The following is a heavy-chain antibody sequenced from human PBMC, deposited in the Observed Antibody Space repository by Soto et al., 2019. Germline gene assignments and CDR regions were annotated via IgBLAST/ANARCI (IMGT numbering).Heavy chain of an antibody. Sequence: QVQLVQSGAEVKKPGSSVKVSCKASGGTFSSYAISWVRQAPGQGLEWMGGIIPIFGTANYAQKFQGRVTITADESTSPAYMELSSLSSEDTAVYYCAREGYYYDSSAQVGCFDLWGRGTLVTVSS. J-gene: IGHJ2*01. D-gene: IGHD3-22*01. CDR1: GGTFSSYA. CDR2: IIPIFGTA. V-gene: IGHV1-69*12. CDR3: AREGYYYDSSAQVGCFDL.